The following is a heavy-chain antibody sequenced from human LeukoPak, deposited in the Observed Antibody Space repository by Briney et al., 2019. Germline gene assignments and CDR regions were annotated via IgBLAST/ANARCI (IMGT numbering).Heavy chain of an antibody. D-gene: IGHD3-3*01. J-gene: IGHJ5*02. CDR2: IIPIFGTA. CDR1: GGTFSSYA. V-gene: IGHV1-69*13. Sequence: ASVKVSCKASGGTFSSYAISWVRQAPGQGLEWMGGIIPIFGTANYAQKFQGRVTITADESTSTAYMELSSLRSEDTAVYYCARGLTIFGVVITGFEPWGQGTLVTVSS. CDR3: ARGLTIFGVVITGFEP.